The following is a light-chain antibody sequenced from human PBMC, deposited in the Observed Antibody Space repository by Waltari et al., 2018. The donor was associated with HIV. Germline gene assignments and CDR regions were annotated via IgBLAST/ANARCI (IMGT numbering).Light chain of an antibody. J-gene: IGLJ3*02. CDR1: ALPKQY. Sequence: SYELTQPPSVSVSPGQTARITCSGDALPKQYAYWYHQKSGQAPVLVIYKDSERPSGTPDLVSGSSSGTTVTLTISGVQPEDEADYYCQSADRSGSWVFGGGTKLTVL. CDR3: QSADRSGSWV. V-gene: IGLV3-25*03. CDR2: KDS.